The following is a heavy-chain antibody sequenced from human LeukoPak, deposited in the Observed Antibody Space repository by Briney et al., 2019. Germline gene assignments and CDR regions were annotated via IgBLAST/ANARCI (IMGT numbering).Heavy chain of an antibody. V-gene: IGHV1-69*06. CDR3: AGGRTDIVVVPATLRNYYFDY. CDR2: IMPMFGKT. J-gene: IGHJ4*02. D-gene: IGHD2-2*01. CDR1: GGTFSSYD. Sequence: ASVKVSSKASGGTFSSYDISWVRQAPGQGLEWMGGIMPMFGKTNYAQKFQGRVTTTADKATSTAYMELSSLRSEDTAVYYCAGGRTDIVVVPATLRNYYFDYWGQGTLVTVSS.